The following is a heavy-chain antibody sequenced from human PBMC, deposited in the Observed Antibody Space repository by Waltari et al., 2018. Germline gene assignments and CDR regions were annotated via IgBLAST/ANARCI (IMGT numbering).Heavy chain of an antibody. CDR1: GFPFSRFL. CDR3: ARDHVFRGDFWSGYYDS. J-gene: IGHJ4*02. Sequence: EWQLEESGGGLVQPGGSLRRPCAASGFPFSRFLLTWVRQAPGKGLEWVANIKQDGSETYYADSLKGRFTISRDNAKNSLYLQINSLRAEDTALYYCARDHVFRGDFWSGYYDSWGQGTLVTVSS. CDR2: IKQDGSET. D-gene: IGHD3-3*01. V-gene: IGHV3-7*01.